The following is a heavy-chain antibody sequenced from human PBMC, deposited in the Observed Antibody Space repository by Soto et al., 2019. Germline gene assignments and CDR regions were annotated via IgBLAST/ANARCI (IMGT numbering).Heavy chain of an antibody. Sequence: GGSLRLSCAASGFTFSRHWMSWVRQAPGMGLEWVANINQDGSEKYYVDSVKGRFTISRDNPKNSLFLQMNSLGDEDTAIYYCASRPPDGNYYGVLDYWGQGALVTVSS. CDR2: INQDGSEK. V-gene: IGHV3-7*03. CDR1: GFTFSRHW. D-gene: IGHD4-17*01. CDR3: ASRPPDGNYYGVLDY. J-gene: IGHJ4*02.